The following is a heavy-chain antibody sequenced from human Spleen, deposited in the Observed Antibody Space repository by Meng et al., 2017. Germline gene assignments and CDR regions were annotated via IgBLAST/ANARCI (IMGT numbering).Heavy chain of an antibody. J-gene: IGHJ4*02. CDR3: AVRLRNYFDY. Sequence: QVQLQQWGAGLLKPSETLSLTCAVYGGSFSGYYWSWIRQPPGKGLEWIGEINHSGSTNYNPSLKSRVTISVDTSKNQFSLKLSSVTAADTAVYYCAVRLRNYFDYWGQGTLVTVSS. CDR1: GGSFSGYY. CDR2: INHSGST. D-gene: IGHD4-17*01. V-gene: IGHV4-34*01.